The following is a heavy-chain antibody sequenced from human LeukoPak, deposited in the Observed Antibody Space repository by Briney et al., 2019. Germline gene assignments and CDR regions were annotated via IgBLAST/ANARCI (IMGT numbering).Heavy chain of an antibody. Sequence: GGSLRLSCAASGFAFDDYSMHWVRQAPGKSLEWVSVITWDGGSTHYADSLKGRFTISRDNAKNSLYLQMNSLRAEDTALYYCAKSRASAILIDYWGQGTLVTVSS. CDR2: ITWDGGST. CDR3: AKSRASAILIDY. CDR1: GFAFDDYS. V-gene: IGHV3-43*01. D-gene: IGHD2-2*01. J-gene: IGHJ4*02.